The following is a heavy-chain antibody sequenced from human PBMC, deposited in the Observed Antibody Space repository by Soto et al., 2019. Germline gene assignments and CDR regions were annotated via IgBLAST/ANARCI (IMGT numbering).Heavy chain of an antibody. CDR1: GGSISRGGYY. Sequence: QVQLQESGPGLVKPSQTLSLTCTVSGGSISRGGYYWSWIRQPPGKGLEWIGYIYYSGSTYYNPSLKSRVTISVDTSKNQVSLKLSSVTAADTAVYYWARAGLNAFDIWGQGKMGTVSS. CDR2: IYYSGST. J-gene: IGHJ3*02. V-gene: IGHV4-31*03. CDR3: ARAGLNAFDI. D-gene: IGHD2-8*02.